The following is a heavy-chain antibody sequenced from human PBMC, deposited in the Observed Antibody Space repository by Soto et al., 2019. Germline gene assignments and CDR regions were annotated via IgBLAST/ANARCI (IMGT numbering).Heavy chain of an antibody. CDR2: IWYDGSNK. V-gene: IGHV3-33*08. D-gene: IGHD3-10*01. Sequence: GSLRLSCAASGFTFSSYGMHWVRQAPGKGLEWVAVIWYDGSNKYYADSVKGRFTISRDNSKNTLYLQMNSLRAEDTAVYYCARDPNLWFGELCYYYYMDVWGKGTTVTVSS. CDR3: ARDPNLWFGELCYYYYMDV. J-gene: IGHJ6*03. CDR1: GFTFSSYG.